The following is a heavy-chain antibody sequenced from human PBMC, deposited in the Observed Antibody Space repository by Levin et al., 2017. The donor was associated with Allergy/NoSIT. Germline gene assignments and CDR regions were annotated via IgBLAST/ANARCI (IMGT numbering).Heavy chain of an antibody. V-gene: IGHV3-64*02. Sequence: GESLKISCATSGFSFSDYAMHWVRQAPGKGLEYVSAIGNNGGNTYYADSVKGRFTISRDNFKNTLYLQMDSLRAEDMAVYYCARESQGSTSCHADYWGQGTLVTVSS. CDR2: IGNNGGNT. J-gene: IGHJ4*02. D-gene: IGHD2-2*01. CDR3: ARESQGSTSCHADY. CDR1: GFSFSDYA.